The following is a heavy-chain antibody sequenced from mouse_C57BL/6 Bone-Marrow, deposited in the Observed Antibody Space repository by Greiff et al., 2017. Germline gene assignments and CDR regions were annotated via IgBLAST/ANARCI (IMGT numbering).Heavy chain of an antibody. CDR2: IYPGDGDT. CDR3: ARSYYYGSRRFAY. J-gene: IGHJ3*01. D-gene: IGHD1-1*01. V-gene: IGHV1-80*01. Sequence: QVQLQQSGAELVKPGASVKISCKASGYAFSSYWMNWVKQRPGKGLEWIGQIYPGDGDTNYNGKFKGKATLTADKSSSTAYMQLSSLTSEDSAVYFCARSYYYGSRRFAYWGQGTLVTVSA. CDR1: GYAFSSYW.